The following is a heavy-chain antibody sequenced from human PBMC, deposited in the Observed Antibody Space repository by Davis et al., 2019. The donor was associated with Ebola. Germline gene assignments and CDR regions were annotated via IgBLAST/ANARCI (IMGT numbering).Heavy chain of an antibody. V-gene: IGHV7-4-1*02. Sequence: AASVKVSCKGSGYTFSGYAINWVRQAPEQGLEWIGWIDTNTGNPTYAQGFTGRFVFSLDTSVNTAYLQISSLKAEDTAVYYCAREGNLRDYVPFDHWGQGTLVIVSS. CDR2: IDTNTGNP. J-gene: IGHJ4*02. CDR3: AREGNLRDYVPFDH. CDR1: GYTFSGYA. D-gene: IGHD4-17*01.